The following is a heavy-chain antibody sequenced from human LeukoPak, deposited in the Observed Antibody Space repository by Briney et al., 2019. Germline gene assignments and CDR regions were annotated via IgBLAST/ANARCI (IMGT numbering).Heavy chain of an antibody. CDR1: GGSINSYY. J-gene: IGHJ3*02. CDR2: IYYSGST. Sequence: SETLSLTCTVSGGSINSYYWSWIRQPPGKGLEWIGYIYYSGSTNYNPSLKSRVTISVDTSKNQFSLKLSSVTAADTAVYYCARFGYDSSGYSAFDIWGQGTMVTVSS. V-gene: IGHV4-59*01. D-gene: IGHD3-22*01. CDR3: ARFGYDSSGYSAFDI.